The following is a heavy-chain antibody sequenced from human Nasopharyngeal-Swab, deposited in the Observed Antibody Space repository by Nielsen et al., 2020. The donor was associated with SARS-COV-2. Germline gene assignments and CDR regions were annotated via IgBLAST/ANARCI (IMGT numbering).Heavy chain of an antibody. J-gene: IGHJ6*02. D-gene: IGHD3-22*01. Sequence: WVRQVPGQGLEWMGGIIPIFGTASYAQKFQGRVTMTRDTSTSTVYMELSSLRSEDTAVYYCAREDYYDSSGYPPYYYYGMDVWGQGTTVTVSS. V-gene: IGHV1-69*05. CDR2: IIPIFGTA. CDR3: AREDYYDSSGYPPYYYYGMDV.